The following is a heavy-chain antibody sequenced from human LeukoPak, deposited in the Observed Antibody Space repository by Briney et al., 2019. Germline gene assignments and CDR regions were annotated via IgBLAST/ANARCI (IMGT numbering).Heavy chain of an antibody. CDR3: ARDGGLHTNFDY. CDR2: TKPDGSAE. J-gene: IGHJ4*02. D-gene: IGHD2-15*01. V-gene: IGHV3-7*01. Sequence: PGGSLRLSCAASGFCFRNYWMGWVRQAPGKGLEWVANTKPDGSAEYYADSVRGRFTASRDNANNLLYLQMNRLRAEDTAVYYCARDGGLHTNFDYWGQGTLLTVSP. CDR1: GFCFRNYW.